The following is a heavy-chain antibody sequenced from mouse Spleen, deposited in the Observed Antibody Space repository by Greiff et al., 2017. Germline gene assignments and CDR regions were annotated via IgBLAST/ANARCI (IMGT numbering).Heavy chain of an antibody. D-gene: IGHD2-4*01. V-gene: IGHV1-80*01. CDR3: ARSGYDYDRAWFAY. CDR2: IYPGDGDT. J-gene: IGHJ3*01. Sequence: QVQLQQSGAELVKPGASVKISCKASGYAFSSYWMNWVKQRPGKGLEWIGQIYPGDGDTNYNGKFKGKATLTADKSSSTAYMQLSSLTSEDSAVYFCARSGYDYDRAWFAYWGQGTLVTVSA. CDR1: GYAFSSYW.